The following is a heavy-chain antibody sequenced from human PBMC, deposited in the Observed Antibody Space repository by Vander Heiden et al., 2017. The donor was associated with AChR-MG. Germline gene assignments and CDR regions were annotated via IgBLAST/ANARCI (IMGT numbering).Heavy chain of an antibody. V-gene: IGHV1-69*06. Sequence: QVQLVQSGAEVKKPGSSVKVSRKASGGTFSSYAISWVRQAPGQGLEWMGGIIPIFGTANYAQKFQGRVTITADKSTSTAYMELSSLRSEDTAVYYCARDQLNWNYYYYGMDVWGQGTTVTVSS. J-gene: IGHJ6*02. CDR3: ARDQLNWNYYYYGMDV. CDR2: IIPIFGTA. CDR1: GGTFSSYA. D-gene: IGHD2-8*02.